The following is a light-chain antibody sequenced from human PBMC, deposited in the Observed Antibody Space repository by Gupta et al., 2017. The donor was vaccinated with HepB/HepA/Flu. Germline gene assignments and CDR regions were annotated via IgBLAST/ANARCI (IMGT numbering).Light chain of an antibody. Sequence: DSVMTQSPESLAVSLGERATINCKSSQSVFSSSKKRNYLAWYQQKPGQPPRLLIYWASARESGVPDRFSGSGSGTDFTLTISSLQAEDVATYYCQQFYSRPRTFGRGTKVEIE. CDR3: QQFYSRPRT. V-gene: IGKV4-1*01. CDR2: WAS. J-gene: IGKJ1*01. CDR1: QSVFSSSKKRNY.